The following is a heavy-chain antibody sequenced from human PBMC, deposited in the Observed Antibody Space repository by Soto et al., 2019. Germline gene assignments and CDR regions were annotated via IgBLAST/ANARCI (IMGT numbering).Heavy chain of an antibody. CDR1: GFTFSSYG. Sequence: GGSLRLSCAASGFTFSSYGMHWVRQAPGKGLEWVAVISYGGSNKYYADSVKGRFTISRDNSKNTLYLQMNSLRAEDTAVYYCTTDPHSTGTKYWGQGTLVTVSS. J-gene: IGHJ4*02. CDR2: ISYGGSNK. CDR3: TTDPHSTGTKY. V-gene: IGHV3-30*03. D-gene: IGHD1-1*01.